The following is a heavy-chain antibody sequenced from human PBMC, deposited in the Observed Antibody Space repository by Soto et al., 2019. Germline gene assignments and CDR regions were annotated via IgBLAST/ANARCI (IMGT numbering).Heavy chain of an antibody. D-gene: IGHD3-10*01. CDR3: ASSYGSGYRAVDY. J-gene: IGHJ4*02. Sequence: QVQLVQSGAEVKKPGSSVRVSCKASGDTFTFYSINWVRQAPGLGLEWMGRINPILSMSNYAQRFQGRVTMTADKSTSTGYMELSSLRSEDTAMYYCASSYGSGYRAVDYWGQGALVTVSS. CDR1: GDTFTFYS. V-gene: IGHV1-69*02. CDR2: INPILSMS.